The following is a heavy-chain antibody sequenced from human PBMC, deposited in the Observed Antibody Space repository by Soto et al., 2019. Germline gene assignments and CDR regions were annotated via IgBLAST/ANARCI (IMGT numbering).Heavy chain of an antibody. D-gene: IGHD2-15*01. J-gene: IGHJ5*02. Sequence: EVQLLESGGGLVQPGGSLRLSCAASGFIFNDYGMSWVRQAPGKGLEWVSVISGNGDYKYYADSVKGRFTISRDNSNNTLFLQMNSLRAEDTALYYCAKDRSSILNPWGQGTLVAVSS. CDR3: AKDRSSILNP. CDR1: GFIFNDYG. CDR2: ISGNGDYK. V-gene: IGHV3-23*01.